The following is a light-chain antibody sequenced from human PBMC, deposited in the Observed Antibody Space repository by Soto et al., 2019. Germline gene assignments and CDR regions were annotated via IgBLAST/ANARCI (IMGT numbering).Light chain of an antibody. CDR1: SSNIGAGYD. Sequence: QSVLTQPPSVSGAPGQRVTISCTGSSSNIGAGYDVHWYQQLPGTAPKLLSYGNSNRPSGVPDRFSGSKSGTSASLAITGLQAEDEADYYCQSYDSSLNGVVFGGGTKVTVL. J-gene: IGLJ2*01. CDR2: GNS. CDR3: QSYDSSLNGVV. V-gene: IGLV1-40*01.